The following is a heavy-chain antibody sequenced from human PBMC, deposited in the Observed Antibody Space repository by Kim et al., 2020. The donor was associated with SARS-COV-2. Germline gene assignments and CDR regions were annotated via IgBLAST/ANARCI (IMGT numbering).Heavy chain of an antibody. D-gene: IGHD3-10*01. Sequence: GGPNYAQNFRGRVTMTRETSISTVYLELTGLPSDDPAVYYCARSSLLDFDYWGQGTLVTVSS. V-gene: IGHV1-2*02. J-gene: IGHJ4*02. CDR3: ARSSLLDFDY. CDR2: GGP.